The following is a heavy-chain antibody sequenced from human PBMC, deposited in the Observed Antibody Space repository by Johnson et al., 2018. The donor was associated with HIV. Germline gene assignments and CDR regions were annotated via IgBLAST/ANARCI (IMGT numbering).Heavy chain of an antibody. V-gene: IGHV3-20*04. Sequence: VQLVESGGGVVQPGRSLKLSCAASGFTFDDYGMSWVRQAPGKGLEWVSGINWNGGSTGYADSVKGRFTISRDSAKNSLYLQMNSLRAEDTAVYYCATDIVVVLAVTGTGAAFDIWGQGTMVTVSS. CDR1: GFTFDDYG. J-gene: IGHJ3*02. D-gene: IGHD2-15*01. CDR3: ATDIVVVLAVTGTGAAFDI. CDR2: INWNGGST.